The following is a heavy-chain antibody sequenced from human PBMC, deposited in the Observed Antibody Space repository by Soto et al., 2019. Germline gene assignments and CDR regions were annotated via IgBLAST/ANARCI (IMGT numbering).Heavy chain of an antibody. D-gene: IGHD4-17*01. J-gene: IGHJ5*02. V-gene: IGHV3-33*01. CDR3: ARAYYDDYVGWFDP. CDR1: GITFSSYG. CDR2: IWYDGSNK. Sequence: QVQLVESGGGVVQPGRSLRLSCAASGITFSSYGMPWVRQAPGKGLEWVAVIWYDGSNKYYADSVKGRFTISRDNSKNTLYLQMNSLRAEDTAVYYCARAYYDDYVGWFDPWGQGTLVTVSS.